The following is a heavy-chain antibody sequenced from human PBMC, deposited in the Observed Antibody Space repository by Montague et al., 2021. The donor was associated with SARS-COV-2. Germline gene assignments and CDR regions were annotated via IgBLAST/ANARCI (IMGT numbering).Heavy chain of an antibody. D-gene: IGHD3-3*01. V-gene: IGHV4-34*01. CDR2: VNHSGNT. CDR3: ARGTRGVQITPGFHY. CDR1: GGSFHIFS. J-gene: IGHJ4*02. Sequence: SETLSLTCAVYGGSFHIFSWGWIRQSPGKGLEWIGEVNHSGNTNYNPSLKSRVTISVDTSKNQFSLNLTSVTAADTAIYYCARGTRGVQITPGFHYWGQGTLVAVSS.